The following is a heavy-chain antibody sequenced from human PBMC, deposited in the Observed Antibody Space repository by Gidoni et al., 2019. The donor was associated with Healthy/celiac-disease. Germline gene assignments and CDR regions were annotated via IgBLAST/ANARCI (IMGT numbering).Heavy chain of an antibody. Sequence: LQLQASGPGLVKPSVIRSLPCTVSGGSIRSSSSDWGWSRQPPGKGLEWIGSIWYSGSTYYIPSLTSRVTISVDTSKNQFSLKLSSVTAADTAVYYGARRGPPQCGAVACNWFDPWGQGTLVTVSS. D-gene: IGHD6-19*01. V-gene: IGHV4-39*01. J-gene: IGHJ5*02. CDR1: GGSIRSSSSD. CDR3: ARRGPPQCGAVACNWFDP. CDR2: IWYSGST.